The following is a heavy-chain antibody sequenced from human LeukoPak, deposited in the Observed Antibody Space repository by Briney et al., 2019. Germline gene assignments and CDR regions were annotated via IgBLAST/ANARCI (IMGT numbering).Heavy chain of an antibody. CDR1: GLTFSNSW. Sequence: GGSLRLSCVASGLTFSNSWMTWVRQAPGKGLEWVANIKKDGSETYYVDSVRGRFTVSRDNDKNSLYLEMNSLRDEDTAVYYCPQYNSENTWGQGTLVTVSS. D-gene: IGHD1-14*01. CDR2: IKKDGSET. V-gene: IGHV3-7*01. J-gene: IGHJ5*02. CDR3: PQYNSENT.